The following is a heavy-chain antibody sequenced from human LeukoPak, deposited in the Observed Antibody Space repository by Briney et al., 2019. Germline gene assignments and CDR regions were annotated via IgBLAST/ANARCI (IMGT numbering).Heavy chain of an antibody. J-gene: IGHJ4*02. D-gene: IGHD3-10*01. V-gene: IGHV4-34*01. CDR1: GGSFSGYY. CDR3: ARGQWFRAF. CDR2: IHYSGSA. Sequence: KSSETLPLTCAVDGGSFSGYYWTWIRQPPGKGLEWIGEIHYSGSATYNPSLKSRVTISVDTSKNQFSLKMNSVTAADTAVYYCARGQWFRAFWSRGTPVTVSS.